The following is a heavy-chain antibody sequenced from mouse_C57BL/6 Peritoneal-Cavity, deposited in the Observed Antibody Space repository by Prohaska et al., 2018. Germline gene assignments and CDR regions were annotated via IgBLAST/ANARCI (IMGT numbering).Heavy chain of an antibody. D-gene: IGHD4-1*01. CDR3: ARSWDYAMDY. J-gene: IGHJ4*01. Sequence: MNWVKQSNGQSLERIGVINPNYGTTSYNQKFKGKATLTVDQSSSTAYMQLNSLTSEDSAVYYCARSWDYAMDYWGQGTSVTVSS. V-gene: IGHV1-39*01. CDR2: INPNYGTT.